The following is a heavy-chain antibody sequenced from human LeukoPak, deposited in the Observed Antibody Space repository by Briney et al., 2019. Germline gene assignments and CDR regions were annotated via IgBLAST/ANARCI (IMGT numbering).Heavy chain of an antibody. J-gene: IGHJ4*02. V-gene: IGHV3-23*01. D-gene: IGHD6-13*01. CDR3: AKQSAGSAAWYSLHYDF. CDR2: VDGGGGGT. CDR1: GFTLSSYA. Sequence: GGSLRLSCAASGFTLSSYAMTWVRQAPGRGLEWVSSVDGGGGGTYYADSVKGRFTVSRDNSKDTLYLQMNGLRAEDTAVYFCAKQSAGSAAWYSLHYDFWGQGTLVTVSS.